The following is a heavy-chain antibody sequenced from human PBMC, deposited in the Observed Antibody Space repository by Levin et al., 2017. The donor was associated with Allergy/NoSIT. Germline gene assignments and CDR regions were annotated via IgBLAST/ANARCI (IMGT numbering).Heavy chain of an antibody. D-gene: IGHD3-3*01. CDR1: GYTFTSYY. Sequence: GESLKISCKASGYTFTSYYMHWVRQAPGQGLEWMGIINPSGGSTSYAQKFQGRVTMTRDTSTSTVYMELSSLRSEDTAVYYCARGGITIFEGYWGQGTLVTVSS. V-gene: IGHV1-46*01. CDR3: ARGGITIFEGY. CDR2: INPSGGST. J-gene: IGHJ4*02.